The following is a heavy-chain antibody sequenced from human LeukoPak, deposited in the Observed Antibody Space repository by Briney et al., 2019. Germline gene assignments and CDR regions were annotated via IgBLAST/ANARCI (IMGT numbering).Heavy chain of an antibody. Sequence: GGSLRLSCAASGFTFSSYAMSWVRQAPGKGLEWVSASGSGGSTYYADSVKGRFTISRDNSKNTLYLQMNSLRAEDTAVYHCAKTIAVAGRYYYYYMDVWGKGTTVTISS. D-gene: IGHD6-19*01. V-gene: IGHV3-23*01. CDR2: SGSGGST. CDR3: AKTIAVAGRYYYYYMDV. J-gene: IGHJ6*03. CDR1: GFTFSSYA.